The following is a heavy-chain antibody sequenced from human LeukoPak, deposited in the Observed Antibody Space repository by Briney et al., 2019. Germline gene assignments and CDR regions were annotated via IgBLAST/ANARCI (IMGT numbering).Heavy chain of an antibody. Sequence: GPTLVKPTQTLTLTCTFSGFSLTTSGVSVGWIRQPPGKALECLAVIYWNDDKRYSPSLKSRLTITKDISKDQVVLTMTNMDPXXXATYYCGHSXRSGYCSTTSCSGWFDPWGQGTLVTVSS. CDR3: GHSXRSGYCSTTSCSGWFDP. V-gene: IGHV2-5*01. D-gene: IGHD2-2*01. CDR1: GFSLTTSGVS. CDR2: IYWNDDK. J-gene: IGHJ5*02.